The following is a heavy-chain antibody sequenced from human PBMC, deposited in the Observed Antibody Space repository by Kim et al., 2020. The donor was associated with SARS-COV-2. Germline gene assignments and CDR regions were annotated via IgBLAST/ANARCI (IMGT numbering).Heavy chain of an antibody. Sequence: GGSLRLSCAASGFTFSSYAMSWVRQAPGKGLEWVSAISGSGGSTYYADSVKGRFTISRDNSKNTLYLQMNSLRAEDTAVYYCAKDLSHSGYDWGYFDYWGQGTLVTVSS. V-gene: IGHV3-23*01. D-gene: IGHD5-12*01. CDR1: GFTFSSYA. CDR3: AKDLSHSGYDWGYFDY. J-gene: IGHJ4*02. CDR2: ISGSGGST.